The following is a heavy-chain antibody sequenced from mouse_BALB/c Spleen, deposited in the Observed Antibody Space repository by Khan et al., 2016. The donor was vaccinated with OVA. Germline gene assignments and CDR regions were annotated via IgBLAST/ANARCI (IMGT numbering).Heavy chain of an antibody. CDR3: TRLAYYYGSEGVAY. CDR2: ISSGGSYT. J-gene: IGHJ3*01. Sequence: EVQLVESGGDLVKPGGSLKLSCAASGFTFSTYGMSWVRQTPDKRLEWVATISSGGSYTYYPASVKGRFTISRDNAKNTRNLQMSSLKSEDIAMYYCTRLAYYYGSEGVAYWGQGTLVTVAT. D-gene: IGHD1-1*01. CDR1: GFTFSTYG. V-gene: IGHV5-6*01.